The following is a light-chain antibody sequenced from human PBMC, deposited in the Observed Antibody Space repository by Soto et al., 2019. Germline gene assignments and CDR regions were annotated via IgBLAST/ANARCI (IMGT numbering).Light chain of an antibody. Sequence: QSVQTQSPSASGTPGQRVTISCSGSRSNIGTYTVNWYQQLPGTAPTLLIYSNNQRPSGVPDRFSGSKSGTSASLAISGLQSEDEADYYCAAWDGSLSAVVFGGGTKLTVL. CDR1: RSNIGTYT. CDR3: AAWDGSLSAVV. J-gene: IGLJ2*01. V-gene: IGLV1-44*01. CDR2: SNN.